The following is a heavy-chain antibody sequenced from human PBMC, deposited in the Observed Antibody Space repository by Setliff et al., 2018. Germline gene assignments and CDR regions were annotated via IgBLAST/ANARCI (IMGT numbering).Heavy chain of an antibody. D-gene: IGHD6-13*01. J-gene: IGHJ4*02. V-gene: IGHV1-69*05. CDR2: IIPIFGTA. Sequence: SVKVSCKASGYTFTNYGVTWVRQAPGQGLEWMGGIIPIFGTANYAQKFQGRVTITTDESTSTAYMELSSLRSEDTAVYYCAREGMAAAGTISDYWGQGTLVTVSS. CDR3: AREGMAAAGTISDY. CDR1: GYTFTNYG.